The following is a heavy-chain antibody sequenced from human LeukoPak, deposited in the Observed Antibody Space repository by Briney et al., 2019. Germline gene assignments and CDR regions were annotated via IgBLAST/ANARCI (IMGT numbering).Heavy chain of an antibody. CDR3: AGITIIRGVIYSWFDP. V-gene: IGHV1-18*01. J-gene: IGHJ5*02. CDR2: ISANNGNA. CDR1: GYTPTTYG. D-gene: IGHD3-10*01. Sequence: ASVKVSCKASGYTPTTYGITWVRQAPGQGLEYMGWISANNGNANYAQKFQDRVSMITDTSTSIAYMELRSLSSDDTAVYYCAGITIIRGVIYSWFDPWGQGIQVTVSS.